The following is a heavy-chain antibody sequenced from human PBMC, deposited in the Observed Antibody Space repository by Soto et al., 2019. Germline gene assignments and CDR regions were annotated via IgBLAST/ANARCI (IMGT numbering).Heavy chain of an antibody. CDR1: GYTFTGYY. CDR3: ARDPFFVVVPSFDY. Sequence: ASVKVSCKASGYTFTGYYMHWVRQAPGQGLEWMGWINPTSGGRNYAQKFQGRVTMTRDTSISTAYMELSRLRSDDTAVYYCARDPFFVVVPSFDYWGQGTMVTVSS. J-gene: IGHJ4*02. D-gene: IGHD3-22*01. CDR2: INPTSGGR. V-gene: IGHV1-2*02.